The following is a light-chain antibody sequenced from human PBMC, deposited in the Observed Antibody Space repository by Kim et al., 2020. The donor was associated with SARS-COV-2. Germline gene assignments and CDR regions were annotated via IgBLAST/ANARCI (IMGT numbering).Light chain of an antibody. V-gene: IGKV1-5*03. Sequence: SASIGGSVTITCRASQSINSWVAWYQQKPGKSPKLLIYKASTLESGIPSRFSGSGSGTEFTLTINSLQPEDLATYYCEQYETYYFTFGQGTKLEI. CDR2: KAS. CDR3: EQYETYYFT. J-gene: IGKJ2*01. CDR1: QSINSW.